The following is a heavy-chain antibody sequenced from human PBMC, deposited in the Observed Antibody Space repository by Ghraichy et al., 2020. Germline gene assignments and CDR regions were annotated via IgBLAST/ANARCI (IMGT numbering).Heavy chain of an antibody. J-gene: IGHJ4*02. V-gene: IGHV4-4*07. CDR3: ARDLSGASYFDY. CDR1: GGSISSYY. Sequence: ESLNISCTVPGGSISSYYWSWVRQPAGKGLEWIGHIYTSGSTNYNPSLKSRVTMSVDTSKNQFSLKLSSVTAADTAVYYCARDLSGASYFDYWGQGTLVTVSS. CDR2: IYTSGST. D-gene: IGHD1-26*01.